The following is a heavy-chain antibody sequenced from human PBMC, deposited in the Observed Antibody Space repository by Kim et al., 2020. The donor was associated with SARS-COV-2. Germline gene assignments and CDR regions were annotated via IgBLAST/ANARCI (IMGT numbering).Heavy chain of an antibody. V-gene: IGHV4-39*02. CDR1: GGSISSSSYY. CDR2: INYSGST. CDR3: AGRGTSWFFDI. D-gene: IGHD2-2*01. J-gene: IGHJ3*02. Sequence: SETLSLTCTVSGGSISSSSYYWGWVRQPPGKGLEWIGSINYSGSTYYNPSVKSRVTISVDTSKNHFSLNLGSVTAADTAVYFCAGRGTSWFFDIWGQGT.